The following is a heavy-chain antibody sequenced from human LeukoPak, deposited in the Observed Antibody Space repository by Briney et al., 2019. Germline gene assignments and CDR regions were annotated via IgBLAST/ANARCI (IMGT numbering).Heavy chain of an antibody. V-gene: IGHV2-5*02. CDR2: IYWDDDK. J-gene: IGHJ4*02. D-gene: IGHD5-18*01. Sequence: SGPTLVKPTQTLTLTCTFSGFSLSTSGVGVGWIRQPPGKALEWLALIYWDDDKRYSPSLKSRLTITKDTSKNQVVLTMTNMDPVDTATYYCAHRGYGYSFYYFDYWGQGTLVTVPS. CDR1: GFSLSTSGVG. CDR3: AHRGYGYSFYYFDY.